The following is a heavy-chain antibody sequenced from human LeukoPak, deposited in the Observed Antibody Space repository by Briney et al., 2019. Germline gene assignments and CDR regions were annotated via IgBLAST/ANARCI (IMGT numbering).Heavy chain of an antibody. D-gene: IGHD2-2*02. Sequence: GGSLRLSCAASGFTFSSYAMSWVRQAPGKGLEWVSAISGSGGSTYYADSLKGRFPISRDNSKNTLYLQMNSLTAEDTAVYYCAKDLHCSSTSCYTGIFDYWGQGTLVTVSS. V-gene: IGHV3-23*01. CDR3: AKDLHCSSTSCYTGIFDY. J-gene: IGHJ4*02. CDR1: GFTFSSYA. CDR2: ISGSGGST.